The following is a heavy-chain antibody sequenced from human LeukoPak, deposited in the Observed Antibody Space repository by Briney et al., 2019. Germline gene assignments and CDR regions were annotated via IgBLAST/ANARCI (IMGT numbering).Heavy chain of an antibody. Sequence: SKTLSLTCTVSGGSISSYYWSWIRQPPGKGLEWIGYIYYSGSTNYNPSLKSRVTISIDTSKNQFSLKLTSVTAADTAVYYCARGTGGWYFDLWGRGTLVTVSS. D-gene: IGHD1/OR15-1a*01. CDR3: ARGTGGWYFDL. J-gene: IGHJ2*01. V-gene: IGHV4-59*01. CDR1: GGSISSYY. CDR2: IYYSGST.